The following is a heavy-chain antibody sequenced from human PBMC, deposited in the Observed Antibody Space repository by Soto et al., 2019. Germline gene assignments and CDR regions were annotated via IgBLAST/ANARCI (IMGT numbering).Heavy chain of an antibody. D-gene: IGHD3-22*01. J-gene: IGHJ3*02. CDR1: GFTFSSYS. CDR2: ISSSSSYI. CDR3: AREAYYYDSSGYDAFDI. Sequence: GGSLRLSCAASGFTFSSYSMNWVRQAPGKGLEWVSSISSSSSYIYYADSVKGRFTISRDNAKNSLYLQMNSLRAEDTAVYYCAREAYYYDSSGYDAFDIWGQGTMVNVSS. V-gene: IGHV3-21*01.